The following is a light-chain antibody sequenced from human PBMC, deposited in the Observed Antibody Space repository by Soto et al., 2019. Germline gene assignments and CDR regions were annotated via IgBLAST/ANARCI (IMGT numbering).Light chain of an antibody. Sequence: EIVFTQSLDTLSVYHGERATLSCRASQSISRTLAWYQQKSGQPPRLLIYDASTRATGFPARFSGSGSGTEFTLTSSILQSEDFAVYYCQQYNYWPLTFGGGTKVDIK. V-gene: IGKV3D-15*01. CDR3: QQYNYWPLT. CDR2: DAS. CDR1: QSISRT. J-gene: IGKJ4*01.